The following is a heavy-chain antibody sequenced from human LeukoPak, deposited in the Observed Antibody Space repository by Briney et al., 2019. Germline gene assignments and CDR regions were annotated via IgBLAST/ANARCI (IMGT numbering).Heavy chain of an antibody. D-gene: IGHD3-9*01. Sequence: PXSGGTNYAQKFQGRVTMTRDTSISTAYMELSRLRSDDTAVYYCARWSANYDILTGYSTSVWGQGTLVTVSS. CDR3: ARWSANYDILTGYSTSV. CDR2: PXSGGT. V-gene: IGHV1-2*02. J-gene: IGHJ4*02.